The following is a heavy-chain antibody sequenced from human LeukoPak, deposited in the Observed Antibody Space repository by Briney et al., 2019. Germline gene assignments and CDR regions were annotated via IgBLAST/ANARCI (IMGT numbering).Heavy chain of an antibody. J-gene: IGHJ4*02. Sequence: PSETLSLTCTVSGGSISPYYWSWIRQTPRNGLEWIGSIYNGGNINYKPSLKSRVTISMDTSKSHFSLSLTSVTAADTAVYFCARASDIAVTGFDCWGQGLLVTVSS. D-gene: IGHD6-19*01. CDR3: ARASDIAVTGFDC. CDR2: IYNGGNI. CDR1: GGSISPYY. V-gene: IGHV4-59*01.